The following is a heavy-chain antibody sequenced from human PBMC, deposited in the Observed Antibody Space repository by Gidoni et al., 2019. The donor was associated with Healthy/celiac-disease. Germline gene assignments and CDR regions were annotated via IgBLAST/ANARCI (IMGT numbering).Heavy chain of an antibody. V-gene: IGHV4-39*01. CDR2: IYYRGST. CDR3: ARARTGFDY. CDR1: GGSISRSSYY. Sequence: QLQLQESGPGLVKPSATLSLTSTVSGGSISRSSYYWGWIRQPPGKGLEWSGSIYYRGSTYYTPSFKSRVTISVDTSKNQFSLKLSSVTAAATAVYHCARARTGFDYWGQGTLVTVSS. J-gene: IGHJ4*02.